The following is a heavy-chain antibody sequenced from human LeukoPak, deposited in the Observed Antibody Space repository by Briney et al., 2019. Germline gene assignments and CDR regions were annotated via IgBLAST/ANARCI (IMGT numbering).Heavy chain of an antibody. V-gene: IGHV1-18*01. CDR2: ISAYNGNT. CDR3: ARGAERWLQSPVDY. Sequence: ASVKVSCKASGYTFTSYGISWVRQAPGQGLEWMGWISAYNGNTNYAQKLLGRVTMTTDTSTSTAYMELRSLRSDDTAVYYCARGAERWLQSPVDYWGQGTLVTVSP. J-gene: IGHJ4*02. CDR1: GYTFTSYG. D-gene: IGHD5-24*01.